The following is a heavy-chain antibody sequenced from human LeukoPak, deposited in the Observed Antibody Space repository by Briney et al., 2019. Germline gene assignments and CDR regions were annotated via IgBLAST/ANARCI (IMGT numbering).Heavy chain of an antibody. CDR2: VNQGATQK. CDR1: GFDFSTQW. Sequence: GGSLRLSCAATGFDFSTQWMSWVRQAPGKGLEWVAIVNQGATQKYYVDSVKGRFTISRDNAENSLYLQMNSLRAEDTAVYYCARVGYSSSWCVDYWGQGTLVTVSS. D-gene: IGHD6-13*01. J-gene: IGHJ4*02. CDR3: ARVGYSSSWCVDY. V-gene: IGHV3-7*01.